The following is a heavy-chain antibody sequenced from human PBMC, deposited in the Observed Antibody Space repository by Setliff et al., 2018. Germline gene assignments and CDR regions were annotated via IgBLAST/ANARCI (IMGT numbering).Heavy chain of an antibody. CDR2: ISAYNGNT. D-gene: IGHD3-10*01. J-gene: IGHJ6*03. CDR1: GDPFNAYG. CDR3: ARDPTGSDFVFSYFFDV. V-gene: IGHV1-18*04. Sequence: ASVKVSCKASGDPFNAYGVSWVRQAPGQGLEWMGWISAYNGNTNYAQRLKGRVTMTRDTSKRIVYMELRSLTSDDTAVYYCARDPTGSDFVFSYFFDVWGKGTTVTVSS.